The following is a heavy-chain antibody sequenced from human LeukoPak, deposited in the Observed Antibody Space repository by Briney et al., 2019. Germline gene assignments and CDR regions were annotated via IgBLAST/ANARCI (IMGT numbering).Heavy chain of an antibody. CDR1: GGSISTGSYY. CDR3: ARGRNTMVRGAIGAETRYYYSFYMDV. D-gene: IGHD3-10*01. Sequence: TSQTLSLTCTVSGGSISTGSYYWNWIRQPPGKGLEWIGEINHSGSTNYNPSLKSRVTISLDTSMNQFSLKLSSVTAADTAVNYCARGRNTMVRGAIGAETRYYYSFYMDVWGKGTTVTVSS. CDR2: INHSGST. V-gene: IGHV4-39*07. J-gene: IGHJ6*03.